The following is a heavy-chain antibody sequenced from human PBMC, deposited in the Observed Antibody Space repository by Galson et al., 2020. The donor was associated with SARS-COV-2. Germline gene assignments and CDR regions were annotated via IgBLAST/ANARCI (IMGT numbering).Heavy chain of an antibody. CDR3: ARDRCSSVSCGKDS. CDR1: GFIFSDYG. CDR2: ISNNGGTT. V-gene: IGHV3-64*01. D-gene: IGHD2-2*01. J-gene: IGHJ4*02. Sequence: GGSLRLSCAASGFIFSDYGMHWVRQTPGKGLQFVSAISNNGGTTHYANSVKGRFTISRDNSKNTLYLQMGSLRVEDMAVYYCARDRCSSVSCGKDSWGQGTLVTVAS.